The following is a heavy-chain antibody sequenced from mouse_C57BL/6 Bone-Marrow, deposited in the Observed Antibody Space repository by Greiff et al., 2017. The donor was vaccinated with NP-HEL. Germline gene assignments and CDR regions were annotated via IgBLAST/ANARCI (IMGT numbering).Heavy chain of an antibody. CDR2: IYWDDDK. Sequence: VKLMESGPGILQSSQTLSLTCSFSGFSLSTSGMGVSWIRQPSGKGLEWLAHIYWDDDKRYNPSLKSRLTISKDTSRNQVFLKITSVDTADTATYYCARSCYYAYKGYAMDYWGQGTSVTVSS. V-gene: IGHV8-12*01. J-gene: IGHJ4*01. D-gene: IGHD2-1*01. CDR3: ARSCYYAYKGYAMDY. CDR1: GFSLSTSGMG.